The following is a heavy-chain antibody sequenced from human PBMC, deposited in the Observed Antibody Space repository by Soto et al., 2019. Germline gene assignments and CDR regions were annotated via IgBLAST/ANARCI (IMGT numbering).Heavy chain of an antibody. Sequence: GESLKISCAASGFTFSSYWMHWVRQAPGKGLVWVSRINSDGSSTSYADSVKGRFTISRDNAKNTLYLQMNSLRAEDTAVYYCARKLGDFWSGYNNPFDYWGQGTLVTVSS. CDR3: ARKLGDFWSGYNNPFDY. D-gene: IGHD3-3*01. V-gene: IGHV3-74*01. CDR1: GFTFSSYW. J-gene: IGHJ4*02. CDR2: INSDGSST.